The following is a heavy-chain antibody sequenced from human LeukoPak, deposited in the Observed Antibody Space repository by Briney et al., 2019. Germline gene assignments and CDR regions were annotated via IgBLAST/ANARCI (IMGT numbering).Heavy chain of an antibody. Sequence: PGGSLRLSCAASGFTFSSYEMNWVRQAPGKGLEWVSSISSSSSYIYYADSVKGRFTISRDNAKNSLYLQMNGLRAEDAAVYYCARDHTPNDYGDYEAPFDYWGQGTLVTVSS. J-gene: IGHJ4*02. CDR1: GFTFSSYE. CDR3: ARDHTPNDYGDYEAPFDY. CDR2: ISSSSSYI. V-gene: IGHV3-21*01. D-gene: IGHD4-17*01.